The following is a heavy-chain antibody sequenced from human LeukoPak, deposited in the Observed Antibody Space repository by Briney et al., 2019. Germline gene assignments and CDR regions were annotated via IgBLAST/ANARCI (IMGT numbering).Heavy chain of an antibody. CDR2: ISTSGGSI. CDR3: ARKGTGDFRSGNYFYYYYMDV. J-gene: IGHJ6*03. V-gene: IGHV3-48*01. CDR1: GFTFNSYN. Sequence: GGSLRLSCAASGFTFNSYNMNWVRQAPGKGLEWLSYISTSGGSIYYADSVKGRFTISRDNAKNSLYLQMNSLRAEDSAVYYYARKGTGDFRSGNYFYYYYMDVWGKGTTVTVSS. D-gene: IGHD3-3*01.